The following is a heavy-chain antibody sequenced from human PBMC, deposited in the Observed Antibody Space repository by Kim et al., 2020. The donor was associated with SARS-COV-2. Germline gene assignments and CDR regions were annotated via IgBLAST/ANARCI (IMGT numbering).Heavy chain of an antibody. CDR3: ARGATAWRELLLFDY. V-gene: IGHV1-18*01. J-gene: IGHJ4*02. D-gene: IGHD1-26*01. Sequence: QKLQGRVTMTTDTSTSTAYMELRSLRSDDTAVYYCARGATAWRELLLFDYWGQGTLVTVSS.